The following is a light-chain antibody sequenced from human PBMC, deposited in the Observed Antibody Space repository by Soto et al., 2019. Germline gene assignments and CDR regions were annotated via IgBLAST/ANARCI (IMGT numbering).Light chain of an antibody. J-gene: IGKJ2*01. CDR1: QSLGTY. Sequence: EVVLTQSPATLSLSPGDRATLSCRASQSLGTYLGWYQQKPGQAPRLLIYDASNRATGIPARFSGSGSGTDFTLTISSLEPEDLAVYYCQQRSNWPRGPFGQGTKLEIK. CDR3: QQRSNWPRGP. CDR2: DAS. V-gene: IGKV3-11*01.